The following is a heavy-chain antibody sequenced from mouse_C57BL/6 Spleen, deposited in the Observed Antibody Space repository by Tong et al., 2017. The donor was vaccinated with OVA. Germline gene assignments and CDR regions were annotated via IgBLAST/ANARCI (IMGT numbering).Heavy chain of an antibody. CDR1: GFTFSSFG. J-gene: IGHJ4*01. V-gene: IGHV5-17*02. Sequence: EVQLQESGGGLVQPGGSRKLSCAASGFTFSSFGMHWVRQAPEKGLEWVAYISSGSSTIYYADTVKGRFTISRDNPKNTLFLQMTSLRAEDTGMYYCARYDYDERGYAMDYWGQGPSVTVSS. CDR3: ARYDYDERGYAMDY. CDR2: ISSGSSTI. D-gene: IGHD2-4*01.